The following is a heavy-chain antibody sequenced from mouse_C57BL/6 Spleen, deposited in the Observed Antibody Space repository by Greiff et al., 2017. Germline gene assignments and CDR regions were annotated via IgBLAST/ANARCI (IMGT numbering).Heavy chain of an antibody. CDR3: ARHFYYDYDGRDYYAMDY. CDR1: GFTFSSYC. D-gene: IGHD2-4*01. V-gene: IGHV5-6*01. CDR2: ISSGGSYT. J-gene: IGHJ4*01. Sequence: DVQLVESGGDLVKPGGSLKLSCAASGFTFSSYCMSWVRQTPDKRLEWVATISSGGSYTYYPDSVKGRATLSRDNAKNTPYLQMSSLKSEDTAMYYCARHFYYDYDGRDYYAMDYWGQGTSVTVSS.